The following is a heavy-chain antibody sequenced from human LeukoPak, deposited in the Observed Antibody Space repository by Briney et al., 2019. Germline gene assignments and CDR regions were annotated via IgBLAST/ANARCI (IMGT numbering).Heavy chain of an antibody. J-gene: IGHJ3*02. CDR3: ARVLPRGRYFDWKNDAFDI. V-gene: IGHV3-23*01. CDR1: GFTFSSYG. Sequence: GGSLRLSCAASGFTFSSYGMSWVRQAPGKGLEWVSAISGSGGSTYYADSVKGRFTISRDNSKNTLYLQMNSLRSDDTAVYYCARVLPRGRYFDWKNDAFDIWGQGTMVTVSS. CDR2: ISGSGGST. D-gene: IGHD3-9*01.